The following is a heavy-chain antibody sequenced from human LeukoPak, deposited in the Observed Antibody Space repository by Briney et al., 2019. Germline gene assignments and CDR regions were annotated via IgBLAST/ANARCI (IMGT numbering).Heavy chain of an antibody. V-gene: IGHV3-33*08. CDR1: GFTFSSYA. CDR3: ARASGSFDY. CDR2: IWSDGSNK. J-gene: IGHJ4*02. D-gene: IGHD1-26*01. Sequence: GRSLRLSCAASGFTFSSYAMHWVRQAPGKGLEWVAVIWSDGSNKYYAGSVKGRFTISRDNSKNTMYLQMNSLRAEDSAVYYCARASGSFDYWGQGTLVTVSS.